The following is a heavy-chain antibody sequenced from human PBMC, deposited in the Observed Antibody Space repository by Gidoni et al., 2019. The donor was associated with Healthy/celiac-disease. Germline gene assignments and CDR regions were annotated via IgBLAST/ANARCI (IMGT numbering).Heavy chain of an antibody. V-gene: IGHV3-23*01. J-gene: IGHJ4*02. D-gene: IGHD4-17*01. CDR3: AKPSDYGPCEG. CDR2: IRGSGGST. Sequence: EVQLLESGGGLVQPGGSLRLSRAASVFTFSSYAMSWVRKAPGKGLEWVSAIRGSGGSTYYADSVKGRFTISRDNSKNTLYLQMNSLRAEDTAVYYCAKPSDYGPCEGWGQGTLVTVSS. CDR1: VFTFSSYA.